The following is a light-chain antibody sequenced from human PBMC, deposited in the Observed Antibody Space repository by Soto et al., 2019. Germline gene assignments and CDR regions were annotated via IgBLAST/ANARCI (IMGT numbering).Light chain of an antibody. Sequence: EIVLTQSPATLSLSPGERATLSCRASQSVTSYLAGYQQKPGQDPRLLIYDVSNRASGIPARFSGSGSGTDFTLTISSLEPEDFAIYYCQQRRNWPPTFGQGTKVDIK. CDR2: DVS. CDR3: QQRRNWPPT. J-gene: IGKJ1*01. V-gene: IGKV3-11*01. CDR1: QSVTSY.